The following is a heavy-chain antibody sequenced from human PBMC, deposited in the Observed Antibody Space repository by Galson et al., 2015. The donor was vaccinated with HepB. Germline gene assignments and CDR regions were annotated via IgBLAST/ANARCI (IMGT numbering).Heavy chain of an antibody. J-gene: IGHJ6*02. CDR2: ISGSGGST. CDR1: GFTFSSYA. CDR3: AKVLGYYSYYYYYGMDV. D-gene: IGHD3-3*01. V-gene: IGHV3-23*01. Sequence: SLRLSCAASGFTFSSYAMSWVRQAPGKGLEWVSAISGSGGSTYYADSVKGRFTISRDNSKNTLYLQMNSLRAEDTAVYYCAKVLGYYSYYYYYGMDVWGQGTTVTVSS.